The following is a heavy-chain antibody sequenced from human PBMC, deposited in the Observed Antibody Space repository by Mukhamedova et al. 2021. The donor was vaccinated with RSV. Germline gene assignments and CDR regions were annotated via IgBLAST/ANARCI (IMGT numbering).Heavy chain of an antibody. CDR2: IRSKAYGGTT. CDR3: TREWALWFGEFNWFDP. J-gene: IGHJ5*02. V-gene: IGHV3-49*02. Sequence: GKGLEWVGFIRSKAYGGTTEYAASVKGRFTISRDDSKSIAYLQMNSLKTEDTAVYYCTREWALWFGEFNWFDPWGQGTLVTVSS. D-gene: IGHD3-10*01.